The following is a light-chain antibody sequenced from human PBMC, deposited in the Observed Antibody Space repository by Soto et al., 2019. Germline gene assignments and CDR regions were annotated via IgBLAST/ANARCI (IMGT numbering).Light chain of an antibody. CDR3: QQYGTSPLT. CDR1: QTVNSNY. J-gene: IGKJ4*01. Sequence: VVLTHSPCTLSLSPVERATLSFMASQTVNSNYLAWYQQKPGQAPRLLISGASIRATGVPNRFSGSGSGTDFTLTITRLEPEDFAVYYCQQYGTSPLTFGGGTK. V-gene: IGKV3-20*01. CDR2: GAS.